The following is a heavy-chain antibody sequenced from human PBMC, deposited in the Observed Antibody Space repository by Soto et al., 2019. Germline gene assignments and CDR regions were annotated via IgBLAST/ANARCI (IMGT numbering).Heavy chain of an antibody. CDR3: ARGHISSTKNWLDP. CDR1: GYTFTSYH. CDR2: MNPHSGNT. J-gene: IGHJ5*02. V-gene: IGHV1-8*01. Sequence: QVQLVQSGAEVKKPGASVKVSCKGSGYTFTSYHINWVRQATGQGLEWMGWMNPHSGNTGYAQTLQGRVTMTWDTSISTAYMELSSLRFEDTAMYYCARGHISSTKNWLDPWGQGTLVTVSS. D-gene: IGHD6-6*01.